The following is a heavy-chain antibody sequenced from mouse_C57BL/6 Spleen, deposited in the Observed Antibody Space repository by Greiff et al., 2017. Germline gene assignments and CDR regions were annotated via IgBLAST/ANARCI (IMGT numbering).Heavy chain of an antibody. CDR1: GYSITSGYY. CDR3: ARLEVDY. J-gene: IGHJ4*01. CDR2: ISYDGSN. V-gene: IGHV3-6*01. Sequence: EVQRVESGPGLVKPSQSLSLTCSVTGYSITSGYYWNWIRQFPGNKLEWMGYISYDGSNNYNPSLKKRISITRDPSTNQFFLKLNSVTTEDTATYYCARLEVDYWGQGASVTVSS.